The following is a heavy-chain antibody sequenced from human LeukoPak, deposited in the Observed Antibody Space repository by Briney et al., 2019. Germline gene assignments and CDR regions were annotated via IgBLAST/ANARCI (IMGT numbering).Heavy chain of an antibody. Sequence: PSETLSLTCTVSGGSISSYHWSWIRQPPGKGLEWIGYIYYSGSTNYNPSLKSRVTISVDTSKNQFSLKLSSVTAADTAVYYCARTDYYDSSGYQEDRFDYWGQGTLVTVSS. D-gene: IGHD3-22*01. CDR1: GGSISSYH. CDR3: ARTDYYDSSGYQEDRFDY. V-gene: IGHV4-59*08. J-gene: IGHJ4*02. CDR2: IYYSGST.